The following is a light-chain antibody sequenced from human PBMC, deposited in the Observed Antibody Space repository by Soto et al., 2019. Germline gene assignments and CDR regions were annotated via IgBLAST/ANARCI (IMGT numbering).Light chain of an antibody. V-gene: IGKV3-15*01. Sequence: EIVMPQSPATLSVSPGERVTFYCRASESLSTYLAWYQQKPGQAPRLLIYGASTKATGIPARFSGSGSATDFTLTISSLQSEYFGVYSCQSYNDLPFTFGQGTKLEI. CDR3: QSYNDLPFT. J-gene: IGKJ2*01. CDR1: ESLSTY. CDR2: GAS.